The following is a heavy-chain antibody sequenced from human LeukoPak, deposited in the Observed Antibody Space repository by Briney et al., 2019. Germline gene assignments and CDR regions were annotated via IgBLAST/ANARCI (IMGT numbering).Heavy chain of an antibody. Sequence: ASVKVSCKASGGTFSSYAFSWVRQAPGQGLEWMGGIIPIFGTANYAQKFQGRVTITADESTSTAYMELSSLRSEDTAVYYCARVESYSSGWPFDYWGQGTLVTVSS. CDR3: ARVESYSSGWPFDY. D-gene: IGHD6-19*01. J-gene: IGHJ4*02. V-gene: IGHV1-69*13. CDR2: IIPIFGTA. CDR1: GGTFSSYA.